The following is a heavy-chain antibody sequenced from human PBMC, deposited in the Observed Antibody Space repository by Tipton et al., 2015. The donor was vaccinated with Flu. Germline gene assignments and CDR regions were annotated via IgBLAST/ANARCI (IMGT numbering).Heavy chain of an antibody. Sequence: SLRLSCAASGFTFSSYAMSWVRQAPGKGLEWVSAISGSGGSTYYADSVKGRFTISRDNSKNTLYLQMNSLRAEDTAVYYCASRTPSGWSPLPFDYWGQGTLVTVSS. J-gene: IGHJ4*02. D-gene: IGHD6-19*01. CDR1: GFTFSSYA. V-gene: IGHV3-23*01. CDR2: ISGSGGST. CDR3: ASRTPSGWSPLPFDY.